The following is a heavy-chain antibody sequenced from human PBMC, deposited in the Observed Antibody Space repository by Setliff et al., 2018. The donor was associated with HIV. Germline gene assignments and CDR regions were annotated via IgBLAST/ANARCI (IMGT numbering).Heavy chain of an antibody. D-gene: IGHD3-10*02. Sequence: GGSLRLSCAASGFTFSNSMMGWVRQAPGKGLEYVSSISTNGDSTSYADSVKGRFTISRDNSKNTLYLQMSSLRTEDTAVYYCVKSLMFFNWFDSWGQGTLVTVSS. CDR3: VKSLMFFNWFDS. V-gene: IGHV3-64D*09. J-gene: IGHJ5*01. CDR1: GFTFSNSM. CDR2: ISTNGDST.